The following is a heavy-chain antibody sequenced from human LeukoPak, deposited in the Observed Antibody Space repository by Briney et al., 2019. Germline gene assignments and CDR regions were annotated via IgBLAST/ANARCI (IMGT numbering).Heavy chain of an antibody. CDR3: ARAPPMYSSSWYGVYYYGMDV. D-gene: IGHD6-13*01. Sequence: SQTLSLTCAVSGGSISSGGYSWSWIRQPPGKGLEWIGYIYHSGSTYYNPSLKSQVTISVDRSKNQFSLKLSSVTAADTAVYYCARAPPMYSSSWYGVYYYGMDVWGQGTTVTVSS. CDR2: IYHSGST. J-gene: IGHJ6*02. V-gene: IGHV4-30-2*01. CDR1: GGSISSGGYS.